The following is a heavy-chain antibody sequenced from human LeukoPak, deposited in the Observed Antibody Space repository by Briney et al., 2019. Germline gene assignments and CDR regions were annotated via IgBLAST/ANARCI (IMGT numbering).Heavy chain of an antibody. CDR2: IYPGGYTT. Sequence: GESLKISWKGSGFSFTSYWIGWVRQGSGKGLEWMVIIYPGGYTTNYRPSFEGQATISADNTISTAYLQRSSLKAADTAMYYCARHLREPGLYAINWGQGTLVTVSS. CDR3: ARHLREPGLYAIN. J-gene: IGHJ4*02. D-gene: IGHD2-8*01. V-gene: IGHV5-51*01. CDR1: GFSFTSYW.